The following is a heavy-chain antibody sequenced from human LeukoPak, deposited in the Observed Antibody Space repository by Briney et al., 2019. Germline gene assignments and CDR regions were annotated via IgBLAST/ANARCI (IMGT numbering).Heavy chain of an antibody. D-gene: IGHD6-13*01. CDR1: GGSISSGGYY. CDR3: ARHRYSSSWPPTTYYYYGMDV. Sequence: PSETLSLTCTVSGGSISSGGYYWSWIRQPPGKGLEWIGYIYYSGSTNYNPSLKSRVTISVDTSKDQFSLKLSSVTAADTAVYYCARHRYSSSWPPTTYYYYGMDVWGQGTTVTVSS. CDR2: IYYSGST. V-gene: IGHV4-61*08. J-gene: IGHJ6*02.